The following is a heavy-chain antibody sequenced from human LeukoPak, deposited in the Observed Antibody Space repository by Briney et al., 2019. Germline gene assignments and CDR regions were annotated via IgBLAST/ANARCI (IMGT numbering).Heavy chain of an antibody. D-gene: IGHD6-19*01. CDR3: ARLGDSAVAAH. V-gene: IGHV4-38-2*02. CDR1: GDSISSGNY. J-gene: IGHJ4*02. Sequence: PSETLSLTCTVSGDSISSGNYWGWIRQPPGKGLERIGSIFHTGSTYFNLSLKSRVTISVDTSKNQFSLKLSSVTAADTAVYYCARLGDSAVAAHWGQGTLVTVSS. CDR2: IFHTGST.